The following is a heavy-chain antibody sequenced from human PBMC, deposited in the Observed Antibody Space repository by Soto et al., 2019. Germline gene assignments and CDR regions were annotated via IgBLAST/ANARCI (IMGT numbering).Heavy chain of an antibody. V-gene: IGHV4-39*01. CDR2: MFYSGLT. J-gene: IGHJ6*02. D-gene: IGHD2-15*01. CDR1: GYSVRSSDYY. CDR3: APLSVSLSGPYGIHV. Sequence: PSETLSLTCSVSGYSVRSSDYYWAWIRQPPGKGLEWIGSMFYSGLTYYNPSLKSRVTLSVDTSKNQFSVRLNSVTAADTAVYYCAPLSVSLSGPYGIHVWGQGTTVTV.